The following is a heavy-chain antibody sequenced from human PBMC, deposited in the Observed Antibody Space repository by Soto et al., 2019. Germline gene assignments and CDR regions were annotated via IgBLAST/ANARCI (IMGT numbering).Heavy chain of an antibody. V-gene: IGHV3-11*06. D-gene: IGHD1-1*01. Sequence: RGSLSLSCATCGLNFINHYMRRLRQAAEKELEQTSHQTQAVRLSQSAASVKGRLTLSRDNAKNSLYLQMDSLRADDTAVYYCSVPPTGPLGYYYGLDVWGQGTTVTVS. CDR2: QTQAVRLS. CDR1: GLNFINHY. J-gene: IGHJ6*02. CDR3: SVPPTGPLGYYYGLDV.